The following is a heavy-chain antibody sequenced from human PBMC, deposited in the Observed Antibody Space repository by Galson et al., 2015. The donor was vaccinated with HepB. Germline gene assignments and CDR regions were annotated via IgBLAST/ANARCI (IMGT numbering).Heavy chain of an antibody. CDR2: ISGDGGNK. D-gene: IGHD2-2*01. Sequence: SLRLSCAASGFTLSSYAIHWVRQAPGKGLEWVAVISGDGGNKYYADSVEGRFTISRDNSKSTLYLQVNSLRTEDTALYYCARKLRHCSSTSCPPDAYDLWGQGTMVIVSS. CDR1: GFTLSSYA. J-gene: IGHJ3*01. V-gene: IGHV3-30-3*01. CDR3: ARKLRHCSSTSCPPDAYDL.